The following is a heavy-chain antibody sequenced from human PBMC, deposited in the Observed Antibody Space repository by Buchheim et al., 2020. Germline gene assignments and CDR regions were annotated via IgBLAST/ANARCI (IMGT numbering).Heavy chain of an antibody. CDR2: IYYSGST. J-gene: IGHJ4*02. CDR3: ARRGRGGDLSFDY. Sequence: QLQLQESGPGLVKPSETLSLTCIFSGDSISSSSYYWGWIRQPPGKGLEWIGTIYYSGSTYSNPSLKSRVTISVDPSKNHFSLKLSSVTAADTAVYYCARRGRGGDLSFDYGVQVT. D-gene: IGHD2-21*02. V-gene: IGHV4-39*02. CDR1: GDSISSSSYY.